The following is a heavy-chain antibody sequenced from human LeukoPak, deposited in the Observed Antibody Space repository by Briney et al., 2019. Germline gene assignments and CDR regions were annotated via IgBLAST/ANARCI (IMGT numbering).Heavy chain of an antibody. CDR1: GYTFTGYY. CDR3: ARGYYDSSDFEYFQH. Sequence: ASVKVSCKASGYTFTGYYMHWVRQAPGQGLEWMGWINPNSGGTNYAQKFQGRVTMTRDTSISTAYMELSRLRSDDTAVFFCARGYYDSSDFEYFQHWGQGTLVTVSS. D-gene: IGHD3-22*01. CDR2: INPNSGGT. V-gene: IGHV1-2*02. J-gene: IGHJ1*01.